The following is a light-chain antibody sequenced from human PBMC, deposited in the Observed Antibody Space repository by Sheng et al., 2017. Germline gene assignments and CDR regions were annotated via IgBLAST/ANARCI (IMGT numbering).Light chain of an antibody. V-gene: IGKV1-39*01. J-gene: IGKJ1*01. Sequence: DIQLTQSPTSLSASEGDRVTITCQASQDIDNHLNWYQQKPGKAPKLLIYAASSLHTGVPSRFSGSRSGTDFTLTISRLQPEDFVTYYCHQTYTTPWTFGQGTKVEIK. CDR3: HQTYTTPWT. CDR2: AAS. CDR1: QDIDNH.